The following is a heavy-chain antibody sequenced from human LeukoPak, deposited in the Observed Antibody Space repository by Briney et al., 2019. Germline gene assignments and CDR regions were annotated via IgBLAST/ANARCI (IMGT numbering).Heavy chain of an antibody. Sequence: GGSLRLSCSASGFTFSSYWMHWVRQAPGKGLEWVSGISWSSGIIGYADSVKGRFTISRDNANNSLDLQMESLRAEDTAVYYCAKDTGSPADAITMEDNAFDIWGQGTMVTVSS. CDR1: GFTFSSYW. CDR3: AKDTGSPADAITMEDNAFDI. D-gene: IGHD3-3*01. CDR2: ISWSSGII. J-gene: IGHJ3*02. V-gene: IGHV3-9*01.